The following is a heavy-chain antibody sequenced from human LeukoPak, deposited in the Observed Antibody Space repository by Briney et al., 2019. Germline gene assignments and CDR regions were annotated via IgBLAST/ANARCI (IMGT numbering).Heavy chain of an antibody. J-gene: IGHJ4*02. CDR2: IDPNTGGT. D-gene: IGHD1-26*01. V-gene: IGHV1-2*06. Sequence: ASVNVSCKPSGYTFTNYYIHWMRQAPGQGLEWMGRIDPNTGGTKSAKNFQGRVTMTRDTSISTAYMALSGLRSDDTAVYYCASLYDIVGTTVDYWGQGTLVTVSS. CDR3: ASLYDIVGTTVDY. CDR1: GYTFTNYY.